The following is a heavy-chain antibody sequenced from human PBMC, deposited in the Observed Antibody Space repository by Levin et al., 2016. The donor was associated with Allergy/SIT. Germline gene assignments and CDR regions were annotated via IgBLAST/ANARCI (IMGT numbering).Heavy chain of an antibody. J-gene: IGHJ6*02. CDR3: ARPVAGDYYGMDV. CDR2: IYPGDSDT. D-gene: IGHD6-19*01. V-gene: IGHV5-51*01. Sequence: VRQMPGKGLEWMGIIYPGDSDTRYSPSFQGQVTISADKSISTAYLQWSSLKASDTAMYYCARPVAGDYYGMDVWGQGTTVTVSS.